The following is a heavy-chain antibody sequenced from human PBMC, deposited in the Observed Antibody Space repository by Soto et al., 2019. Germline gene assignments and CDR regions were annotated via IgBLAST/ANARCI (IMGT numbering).Heavy chain of an antibody. CDR2: IKQDGSEK. V-gene: IGHV3-7*01. CDR3: ARGNYGSGSYYNPWYYYGMDV. CDR1: GFTFSSYW. Sequence: GGSLRLSCAASGFTFSSYWMSWVRQAPGKGLEWVANIKQDGSEKYYVDSVKGRFTISRDNAKNSLYLQMNSLRAEDTDVYYCARGNYGSGSYYNPWYYYGMDVWGQGTTVTVSS. J-gene: IGHJ6*02. D-gene: IGHD3-10*01.